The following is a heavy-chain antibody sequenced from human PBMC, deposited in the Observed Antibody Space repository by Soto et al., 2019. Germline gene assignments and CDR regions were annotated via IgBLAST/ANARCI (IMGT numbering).Heavy chain of an antibody. Sequence: QITLEESGPTLVKPTQTLTLTCTFSGFSLTTNGVGVGWIRQSPGQALEWLALIYWDDDKRYSPSLQSKLTTAKKISKDQVIRTMTNMEPMDRAKNFCTQQVASGFRPFAYWARGILFTVSS. CDR1: GFSLTTNGVG. V-gene: IGHV2-5*02. D-gene: IGHD5-12*01. CDR2: IYWDDDK. J-gene: IGHJ4*02. CDR3: TQQVASGFRPFAY.